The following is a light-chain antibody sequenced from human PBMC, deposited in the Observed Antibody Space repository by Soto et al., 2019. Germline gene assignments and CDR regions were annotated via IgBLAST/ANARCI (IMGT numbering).Light chain of an antibody. Sequence: DIQMTQSPSSLPASVGDRVTITCRASQGISNYLAWYQQKPGKVPKLLIYAASTLQLGIPSRFSGSGSGTDFTLTISSLQPEDVATYYCQKHNSAPFTFGPGTKVDIK. J-gene: IGKJ3*01. CDR1: QGISNY. V-gene: IGKV1-27*01. CDR3: QKHNSAPFT. CDR2: AAS.